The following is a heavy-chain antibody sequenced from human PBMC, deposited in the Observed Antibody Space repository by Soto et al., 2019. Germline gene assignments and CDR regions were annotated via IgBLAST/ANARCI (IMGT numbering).Heavy chain of an antibody. CDR2: IDPSDSYT. V-gene: IGHV5-10-1*01. CDR1: GYIFTSYW. D-gene: IGHD2-15*01. Sequence: GESLKISCNGSGYIFTSYWISWGRQMPGKGLEWMGRIDPSDSYTNYSPSFQGHVTISADKSISTAYLQWSSLKASDTAMYYCARLSCSGGSCYSWWFDPWGQGTLVTVSS. J-gene: IGHJ5*02. CDR3: ARLSCSGGSCYSWWFDP.